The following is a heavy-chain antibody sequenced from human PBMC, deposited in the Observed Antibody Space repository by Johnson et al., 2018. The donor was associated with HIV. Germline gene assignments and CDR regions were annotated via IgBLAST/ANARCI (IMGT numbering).Heavy chain of an antibody. D-gene: IGHD1-26*01. J-gene: IGHJ3*02. V-gene: IGHV3-20*04. CDR3: ARGGMRGELGAFDI. CDR1: GFTFSNAW. Sequence: VQLVESGGGLVKPGGSLRLSCAASGFTFSNAWMSGVRQSPGKGLEWVSGLNCSGGRTGYADSVKGRFTISRDNSKNTLYLQMNRLRAEDTALYYCARGGMRGELGAFDIWGQGTMVNVSS. CDR2: LNCSGGRT.